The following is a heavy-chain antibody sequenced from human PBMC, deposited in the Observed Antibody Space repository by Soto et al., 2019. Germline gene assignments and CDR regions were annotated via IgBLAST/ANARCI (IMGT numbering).Heavy chain of an antibody. V-gene: IGHV3-33*01. CDR2: IWYDGSNK. D-gene: IGHD1-26*01. J-gene: IGHJ5*02. CDR1: GFTFSSYG. Sequence: GGSLRLSCAASGFTFSSYGMHWVRQAPGKGLEWVAVIWYDGSNKYYADSVKGRFTISRDNSKNTLYLQMNSLRAEDTAVYYCARDHALLPQNWFDPWGQGTXVTVSS. CDR3: ARDHALLPQNWFDP.